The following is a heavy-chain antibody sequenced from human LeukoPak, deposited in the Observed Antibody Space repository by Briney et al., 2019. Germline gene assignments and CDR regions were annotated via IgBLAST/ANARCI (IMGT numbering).Heavy chain of an antibody. CDR2: IYTSGST. CDR3: ARDRMGATDWYFDL. J-gene: IGHJ2*01. D-gene: IGHD1-26*01. V-gene: IGHV4-61*02. CDR1: GGSISSGSYY. Sequence: SQTLSLTCTVSGGSISSGSYYWSWIRQPGGKGLEWIGRIYTSGSTNYNPSLKSRVTISVDTSKNQFSLKLSSVTAADTAVYYCARDRMGATDWYFDLWGRGTLVTVSS.